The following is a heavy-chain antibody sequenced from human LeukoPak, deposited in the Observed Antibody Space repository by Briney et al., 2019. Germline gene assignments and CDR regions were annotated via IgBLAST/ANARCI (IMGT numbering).Heavy chain of an antibody. J-gene: IGHJ4*02. D-gene: IGHD6-19*01. CDR3: ATARQWLLGLGY. V-gene: IGHV1-24*01. Sequence: ASVKVSCKVSGYTLTELSMHWVRQAPGKGLEWMGGFDPEDGETIYAQKFQGRVTTTEDTSTDTAYMELSSLRSEDTAVYYCATARQWLLGLGYWGQGTLVTVSS. CDR2: FDPEDGET. CDR1: GYTLTELS.